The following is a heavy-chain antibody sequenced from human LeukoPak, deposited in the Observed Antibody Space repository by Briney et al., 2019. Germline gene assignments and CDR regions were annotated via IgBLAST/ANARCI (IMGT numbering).Heavy chain of an antibody. CDR1: GFTFSSYW. CDR2: INHNGNVN. D-gene: IGHD3-16*01. J-gene: IGHJ6*02. V-gene: IGHV3-7*03. CDR3: ARGGGLDV. Sequence: GGSLRLSCAASGFTFSSYWMNWARQAPGKGLEWVVSINHNGNVNYYVDSVKGRFTISRDNAKNSLYLQMSNLRAEDTAVYFCARGGGLDVRGQGATVTVSS.